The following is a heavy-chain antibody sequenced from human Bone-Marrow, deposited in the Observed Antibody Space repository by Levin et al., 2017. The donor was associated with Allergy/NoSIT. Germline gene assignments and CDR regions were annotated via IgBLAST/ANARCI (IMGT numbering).Heavy chain of an antibody. V-gene: IGHV4-30-4*08. Sequence: PSETLSLTCSVSGASIARGDYSWNWIRQSPGKGLEWIGYMYDSDNTFYNPSLQRRVSISVDTSKNQFSLILKSVTAADTAVYFCARGSRKISGVVQEVFDYWGRGTLVTIS. CDR2: MYDSDNT. CDR1: GASIARGDYS. CDR3: ARGSRKISGVVQEVFDY. J-gene: IGHJ4*02. D-gene: IGHD3-3*01.